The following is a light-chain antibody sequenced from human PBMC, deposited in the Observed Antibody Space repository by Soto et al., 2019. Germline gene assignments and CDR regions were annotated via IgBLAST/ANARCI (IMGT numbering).Light chain of an antibody. Sequence: QSVLTQPPSASGTPGQRVTISCSGSSSNIGSNYVYWYQQLPGTAPKLLIYRNNQRPSGVPDRFSGSKSGTSASLAISWLRSEDEADYYCAAWDDSLSGHVVFGGGTKVTVL. J-gene: IGLJ2*01. CDR2: RNN. V-gene: IGLV1-47*01. CDR1: SSNIGSNY. CDR3: AAWDDSLSGHVV.